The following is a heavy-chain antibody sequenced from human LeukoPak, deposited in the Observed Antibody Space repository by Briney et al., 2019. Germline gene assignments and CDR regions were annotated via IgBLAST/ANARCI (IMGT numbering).Heavy chain of an antibody. J-gene: IGHJ5*02. D-gene: IGHD5-24*01. CDR2: IYHSGST. V-gene: IGHV4-38-2*02. CDR1: GYSISSGYY. Sequence: SETLSLTCTVSGYSISSGYYWGWIRQLPGKGLEWIGSIYHSGSTYYNPSLRSRVTISVDTSKNQFSLKLSSVTAADTAVYYCARQNNTYHHYNLSWFDPWGQGTLVTVSS. CDR3: ARQNNTYHHYNLSWFDP.